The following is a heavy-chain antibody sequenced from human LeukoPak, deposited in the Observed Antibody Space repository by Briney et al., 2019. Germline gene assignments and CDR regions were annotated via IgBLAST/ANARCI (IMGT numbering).Heavy chain of an antibody. CDR2: IRYDGSTK. CDR1: GFTFSSYG. J-gene: IGHJ3*02. D-gene: IGHD3-3*01. CDR3: AKVRSEWTRPDAFDI. V-gene: IGHV3-30*02. Sequence: GGSLRLSCAASGFTFSSYGMHWVRQAPGKGLEWVAFIRYDGSTKYYADSVKGRFTTSRDNSKNTVSLQMNSLRAEDTAVYHCAKVRSEWTRPDAFDIWGQGTMVTVSS.